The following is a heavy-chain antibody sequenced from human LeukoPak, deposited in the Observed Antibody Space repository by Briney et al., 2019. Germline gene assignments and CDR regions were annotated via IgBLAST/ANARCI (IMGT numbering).Heavy chain of an antibody. CDR3: ARITTIGGNLLEY. D-gene: IGHD3-22*01. V-gene: IGHV5-51*01. CDR2: IHPGDSDT. Sequence: GESLKISCKGSGYSFTNYWIGWVRQMPGKGLEWMGIIHPGDSDTRYSPSFQGQVTVSADKSITTAYLQWSSLKASDTAMYYCARITTIGGNLLEYWGQGTLVTVSS. J-gene: IGHJ4*02. CDR1: GYSFTNYW.